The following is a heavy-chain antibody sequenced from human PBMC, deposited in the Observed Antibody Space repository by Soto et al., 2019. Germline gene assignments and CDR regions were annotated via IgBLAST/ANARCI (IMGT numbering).Heavy chain of an antibody. Sequence: QVQLQQWGAGLLKPSETLSLTCGVYGGSFSGYYWSWIRQPPGKGLEWIGEINHSGSTNYNPSLKSRVTILVDTSKNQVSLKLSSGTAAETAVYYCARGAGSGWDYYYYGMDVWGQGTTVTVSS. J-gene: IGHJ6*02. CDR1: GGSFSGYY. D-gene: IGHD6-19*01. CDR3: ARGAGSGWDYYYYGMDV. CDR2: INHSGST. V-gene: IGHV4-34*01.